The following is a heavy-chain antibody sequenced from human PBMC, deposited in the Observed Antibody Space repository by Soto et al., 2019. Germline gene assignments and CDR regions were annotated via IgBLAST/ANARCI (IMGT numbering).Heavy chain of an antibody. J-gene: IGHJ6*02. V-gene: IGHV3-33*01. D-gene: IGHD3-10*01. CDR2: IWYDGSNK. CDR3: ARAQYYYGSGSYYNVQHYYYGMDV. CDR1: GFTFSSYG. Sequence: GGSLRLSCAASGFTFSSYGMHWVRQAPGKGLEWVAVIWYDGSNKYYADSVKGRFTISRDNSKNTLYLQMNSLRAEDTAVYYCARAQYYYGSGSYYNVQHYYYGMDVWGQGTTVTVSS.